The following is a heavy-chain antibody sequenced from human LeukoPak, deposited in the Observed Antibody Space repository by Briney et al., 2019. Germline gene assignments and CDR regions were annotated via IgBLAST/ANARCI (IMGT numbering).Heavy chain of an antibody. J-gene: IGHJ4*02. CDR3: ARRGVVPAARRQFDY. CDR2: IYHSGST. CDR1: GYSISSGYY. D-gene: IGHD2-2*01. V-gene: IGHV4-38-2*01. Sequence: SETLSLTCAVSGYSISSGYYWGWIRQPPGKGLEWIGSIYHSGSTNYNPSLKSRVTISVDTSKNQFSLKLSSVTAADTAVYYCARRGVVPAARRQFDYWGQGTLVTVSS.